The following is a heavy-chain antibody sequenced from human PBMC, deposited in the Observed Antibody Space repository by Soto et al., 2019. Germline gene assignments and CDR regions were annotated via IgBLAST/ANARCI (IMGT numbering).Heavy chain of an antibody. CDR2: IIPIFGTA. CDR3: ARERTRVNYADSSGYWGTLGY. Sequence: QVQLVQSGAEVKKPGSSVKVSCKASGGTFSSYAISWVRQAPGQGLEWMGGIIPIFGTANYAQKFQGRVTITADESTSTAYMELSSLRSEDTAVYYCARERTRVNYADSSGYWGTLGYWGQGTLVTVSS. CDR1: GGTFSSYA. J-gene: IGHJ4*02. V-gene: IGHV1-69*12. D-gene: IGHD3-22*01.